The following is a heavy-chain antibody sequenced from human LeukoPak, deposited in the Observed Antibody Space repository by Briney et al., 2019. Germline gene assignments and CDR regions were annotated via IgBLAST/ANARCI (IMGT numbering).Heavy chain of an antibody. V-gene: IGHV3-7*01. CDR2: IKQDGSEK. D-gene: IGHD5/OR15-5a*01. Sequence: PGGSLRLSCAASGFTFSNYWMSWDRQAPGKGLEWVANIKQDGSEKYYVDSVKGRFTISRDNAKNSLYLQMNSLRAEDTAVYYCARAQVSGGYFDYWGQGTLVTVSS. CDR1: GFTFSNYW. CDR3: ARAQVSGGYFDY. J-gene: IGHJ4*02.